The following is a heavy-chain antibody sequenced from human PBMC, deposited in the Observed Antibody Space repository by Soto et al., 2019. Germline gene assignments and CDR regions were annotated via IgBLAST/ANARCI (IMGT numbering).Heavy chain of an antibody. Sequence: QLQLQESGSGLVKPSQTLSLTCAVSGGSISSGGYSWSWIRQPPGKGLEWIGYIYHSGCTYYNPSLKSRVTISVDRSKNQFSLKLSSVTAADTAVYYCARAYCTNGVCYNGWFDPWGQGTLVTVSS. J-gene: IGHJ5*02. CDR3: ARAYCTNGVCYNGWFDP. V-gene: IGHV4-30-2*01. CDR2: IYHSGCT. CDR1: GGSISSGGYS. D-gene: IGHD2-8*01.